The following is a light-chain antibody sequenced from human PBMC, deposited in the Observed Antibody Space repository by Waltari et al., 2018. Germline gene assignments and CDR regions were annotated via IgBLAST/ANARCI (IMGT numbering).Light chain of an antibody. V-gene: IGKV3-20*01. CDR3: QHHFRLPAT. Sequence: IMLTQSPGTLSLSQGERATLSCRASQSISRYLAWYQQKPGQAPRLLIYGASTRATGIPDRFSGSGSGTDFSLTISGLEPEYAAVYYCQHHFRLPATFGQGTKVEIK. CDR1: QSISRY. CDR2: GAS. J-gene: IGKJ1*01.